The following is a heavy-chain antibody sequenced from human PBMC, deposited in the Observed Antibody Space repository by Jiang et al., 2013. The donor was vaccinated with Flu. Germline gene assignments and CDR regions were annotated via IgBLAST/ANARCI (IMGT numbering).Heavy chain of an antibody. CDR3: ARSTTGYSYGSNALDI. J-gene: IGHJ3*02. Sequence: LLKPSETLSLTCAVSGASIGVNYWSWIRQSPGKGLEWIGYIHYSGTTNYNPSLRSRVTISRDTSKNQFSLKLNSVTAADTAVYYCARSTTGYSYGSNALDIWGQGTMVTVSS. CDR1: GASIGVNY. D-gene: IGHD5-18*01. CDR2: IHYSGTT. V-gene: IGHV4-59*01.